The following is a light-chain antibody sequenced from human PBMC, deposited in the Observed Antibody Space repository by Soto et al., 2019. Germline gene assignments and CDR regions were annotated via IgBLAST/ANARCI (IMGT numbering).Light chain of an antibody. CDR2: EVS. Sequence: QSVLTQPAPVSGSPAQSITISCTGTSSDVGGYNYVSWYQQHPGKAPKLIIYEVSNRPSGVSNRFSGSKSGNTASLTISGPQAEDEADYYCSSYTSSTLVFGTGTKVTVL. J-gene: IGLJ1*01. CDR3: SSYTSSTLV. CDR1: SSDVGGYNY. V-gene: IGLV2-14*01.